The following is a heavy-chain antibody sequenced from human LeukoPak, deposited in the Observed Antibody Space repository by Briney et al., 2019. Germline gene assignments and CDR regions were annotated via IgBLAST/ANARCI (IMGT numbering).Heavy chain of an antibody. CDR2: IYSGGST. D-gene: IGHD5-24*01. CDR1: GFTVSSNY. Sequence: GGSLRLSCAASGFTVSSNYMTWVRQAPGKELEWVSVIYSGGSTDYADSVKGRFTISRDKSKNTVYVQMSSLRTEDTAVYYCASGSKDDYYYGMDVWGQGTTVTVSS. CDR3: ASGSKDDYYYGMDV. V-gene: IGHV3-53*01. J-gene: IGHJ6*02.